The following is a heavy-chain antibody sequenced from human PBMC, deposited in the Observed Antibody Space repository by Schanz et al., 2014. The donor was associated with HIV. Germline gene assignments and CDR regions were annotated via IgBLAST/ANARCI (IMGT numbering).Heavy chain of an antibody. J-gene: IGHJ6*02. CDR2: KSYDGSNK. D-gene: IGHD2-15*01. CDR1: GFTFSTYG. V-gene: IGHV3-33*05. Sequence: QVQLVESGGRVVQPGRSLRLSCAASGFTFSTYGMHWVRQAPGKGLEWVAVKSYDGSNKYYTDTVKGRFTISRDNSRSTLYLQMNSLRAEDTAVYYCARRSTPGGYYGMDVWGQGTTVTVSS. CDR3: ARRSTPGGYYGMDV.